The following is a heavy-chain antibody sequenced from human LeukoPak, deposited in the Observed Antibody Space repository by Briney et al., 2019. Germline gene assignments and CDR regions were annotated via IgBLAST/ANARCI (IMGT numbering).Heavy chain of an antibody. CDR1: GYTFTSYA. D-gene: IGHD6-19*01. CDR2: INTNTGNP. V-gene: IGHV7-4-1*02. J-gene: IGHJ1*01. Sequence: GASVKVSCKASGYTFTSYAMNWERQAPGQGLEWMGWINTNTGNPTYAQGFTGRFVFSLDTSVSTAYLQISSLKAEDTAVYYCAREMDSSGWYEVEYFQHWGQGTLVTVSS. CDR3: AREMDSSGWYEVEYFQH.